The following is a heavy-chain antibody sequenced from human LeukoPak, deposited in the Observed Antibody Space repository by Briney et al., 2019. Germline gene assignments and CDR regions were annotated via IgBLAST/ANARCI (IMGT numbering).Heavy chain of an antibody. D-gene: IGHD6-13*01. Sequence: PRESLRLSCAASGFTFDDYGMSWVRQAPGKGLEWVSGIKSNGGRTGYVDSVKGRFTISRDNAKDSLYLQMNSLRAEDTALYYCARDQGGTGSWYEGEGYWGQGTLVIDST. CDR3: ARDQGGTGSWYEGEGY. V-gene: IGHV3-20*04. CDR1: GFTFDDYG. CDR2: IKSNGGRT. J-gene: IGHJ4*02.